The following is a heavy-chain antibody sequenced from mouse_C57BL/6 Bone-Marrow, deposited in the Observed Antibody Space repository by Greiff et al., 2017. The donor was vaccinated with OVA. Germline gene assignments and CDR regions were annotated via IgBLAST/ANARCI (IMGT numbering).Heavy chain of an antibody. CDR1: GYTFTSYW. CDR3: AREIYSSPRWYFDV. CDR2: IDPNSGGT. Sequence: VQLQQPGAELVKPGASVKLSCKASGYTFTSYWMHWVKQRPGRGLEWIGRIDPNSGGTKYNEKFQSKATLTVDKSSSTAYMQLSRLTSEDAAVYFCAREIYSSPRWYFDVWGTGTTVTVSS. D-gene: IGHD1-1*01. J-gene: IGHJ1*03. V-gene: IGHV1-72*01.